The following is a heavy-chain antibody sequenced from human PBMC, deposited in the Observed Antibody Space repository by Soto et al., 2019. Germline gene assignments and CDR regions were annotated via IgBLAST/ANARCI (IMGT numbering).Heavy chain of an antibody. V-gene: IGHV1-18*01. D-gene: IGHD3-22*01. CDR3: ARRDSSGYPYYYYVMDV. Sequence: ASVKVSWKASGYTFTSYGISWVRQAPGQGLEWMGWISAYNGNTNYAQKLQGRVTMTTDTSTSTAYMELRSLRSDDTAVYYCARRDSSGYPYYYYVMDVWAQRTTVTVSS. CDR2: ISAYNGNT. CDR1: GYTFTSYG. J-gene: IGHJ6*02.